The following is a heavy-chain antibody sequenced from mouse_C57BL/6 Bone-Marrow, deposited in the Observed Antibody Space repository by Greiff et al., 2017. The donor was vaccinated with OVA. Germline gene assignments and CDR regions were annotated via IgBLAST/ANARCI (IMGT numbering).Heavy chain of an antibody. V-gene: IGHV1-15*01. D-gene: IGHD1-1*01. CDR2: IDPETGGT. Sequence: VQLQQSGAELVRPGASVTLSCKASGYTFTDYEMHWVKQTPVHGLEWIGAIDPETGGTAYNQKFKGKAILTAAKSSRTAYMELRSLTSEDSAVYYCTRSVITTVVAWYFDVWGTGTTVTVSS. CDR1: GYTFTDYE. J-gene: IGHJ1*03. CDR3: TRSVITTVVAWYFDV.